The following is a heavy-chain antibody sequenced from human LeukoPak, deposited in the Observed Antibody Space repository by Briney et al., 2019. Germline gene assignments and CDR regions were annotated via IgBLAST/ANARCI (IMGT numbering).Heavy chain of an antibody. J-gene: IGHJ5*02. V-gene: IGHV3-23*01. CDR1: GFIVSDDY. CDR3: AKDLSRAVAADWFDP. D-gene: IGHD6-19*01. Sequence: GGSLSLACAVSGFIVSDDYMNWVRQAPGKGLEWVSSISDSGGSTYYADSVKGRFTISRDNSKNTLYLQMTNLRAADTAVYYCAKDLSRAVAADWFDPWDQGSLVTVSS. CDR2: ISDSGGST.